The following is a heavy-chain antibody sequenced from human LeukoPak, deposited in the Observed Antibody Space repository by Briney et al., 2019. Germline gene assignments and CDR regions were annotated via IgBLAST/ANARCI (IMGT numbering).Heavy chain of an antibody. CDR1: GFTFSNYN. V-gene: IGHV3-21*01. CDR2: ISSSSSYI. CDR3: ARDNKLGTDAFDI. Sequence: GGSLRLSCAASGFTFSNYNMHWVRQAPGKGLEWVSSISSSSSYIYYADSVKGRFTISRDNAKNSLYLQMNSLRAEDTAVYYCARDNKLGTDAFDIWGQGTMVTVSS. J-gene: IGHJ3*02. D-gene: IGHD1-1*01.